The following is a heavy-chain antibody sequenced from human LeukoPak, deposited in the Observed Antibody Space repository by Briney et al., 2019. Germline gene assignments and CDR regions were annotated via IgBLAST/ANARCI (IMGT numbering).Heavy chain of an antibody. CDR1: GFTVSSSY. Sequence: GGSLRLSCTVSGFTVSSSYMSWVRQAPGKGLEWVSIIDSGGSTYYADSVKGRFTISRDNSKNTVFLQMNSLRAEDTAVYYCARDPYSKIFGGWGHGTLVTVSS. V-gene: IGHV3-66*02. CDR2: IDSGGST. D-gene: IGHD3-3*01. J-gene: IGHJ4*01. CDR3: ARDPYSKIFGG.